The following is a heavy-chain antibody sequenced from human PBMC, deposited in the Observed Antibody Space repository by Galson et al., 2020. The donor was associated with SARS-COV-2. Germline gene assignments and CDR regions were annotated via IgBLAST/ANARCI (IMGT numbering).Heavy chain of an antibody. J-gene: IGHJ4*02. CDR2: ISSSSSYI. V-gene: IGHV3-21*01. Sequence: NSGGSLRLSCAASGFTFSSYSMNWVRQAPGKGLEWVSSISSSSSYIYYADSVKGRFTISRDNAKNSLYLQMNSLRDEETAVYYCARVSMSGYDLWGQGTLVTVSS. CDR1: GFTFSSYS. D-gene: IGHD5-12*01. CDR3: ARVSMSGYDL.